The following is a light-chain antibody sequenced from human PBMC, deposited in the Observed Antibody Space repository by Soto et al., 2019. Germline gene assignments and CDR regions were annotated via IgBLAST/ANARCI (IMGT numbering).Light chain of an antibody. V-gene: IGKV3-20*01. J-gene: IGKJ1*01. CDR2: GAS. Sequence: EIVLTQSPGTLSLSPGERATLSCRASQSVTNSYLAWYQQKPGQAPRLLIYGASSRATGIPDRFGGSGSGTDFTLTISRLEPEDFAVYYCQQYGSSPRTFGQGTTVESK. CDR1: QSVTNSY. CDR3: QQYGSSPRT.